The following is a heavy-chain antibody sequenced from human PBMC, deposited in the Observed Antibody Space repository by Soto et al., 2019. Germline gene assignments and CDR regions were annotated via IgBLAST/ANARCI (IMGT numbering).Heavy chain of an antibody. CDR3: ARGFYDARGYSGPFDS. J-gene: IGHJ4*02. CDR2: VYYTGST. D-gene: IGHD3-22*01. Sequence: PSETLSLTCTVSGGSISGYYWNWIRQASGKGPEWIGYVYYTGSTNYNPSLESRVTMSTDTSKNQVSLELRSMTAADSALYYCARGFYDARGYSGPFDSWGQGTQVTVSS. CDR1: GGSISGYY. V-gene: IGHV4-59*01.